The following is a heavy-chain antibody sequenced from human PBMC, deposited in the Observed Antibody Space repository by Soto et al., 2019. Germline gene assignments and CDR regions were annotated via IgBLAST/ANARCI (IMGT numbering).Heavy chain of an antibody. Sequence: QVQLVQSGAEVKKPGSSVKVSCKASGGTFSSYAISWVRQAPGQGLEWMGGIIPIFGTANYAQKFQGRVTITADESTSTAYMELSSLRSEDTAVYYCARYEQHLTTVTYYAFDIWGQGTMVTVSS. CDR3: ARYEQHLTTVTYYAFDI. V-gene: IGHV1-69*01. D-gene: IGHD4-17*01. CDR1: GGTFSSYA. J-gene: IGHJ3*02. CDR2: IIPIFGTA.